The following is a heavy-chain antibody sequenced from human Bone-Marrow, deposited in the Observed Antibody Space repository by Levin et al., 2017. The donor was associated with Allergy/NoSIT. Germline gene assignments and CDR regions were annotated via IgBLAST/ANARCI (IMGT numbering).Heavy chain of an antibody. Sequence: GESLKISCAASGFTFSSYAMSWVRQAPGKGPEWVSAISGSGGSTYYADSEKGRFTISRDNSKNTLYLQMNSLRAEDTAVYYCANHVVVTVRDGYNWFDPWGQGTLVTVSS. D-gene: IGHD2-21*02. J-gene: IGHJ5*02. CDR2: ISGSGGST. V-gene: IGHV3-23*01. CDR3: ANHVVVTVRDGYNWFDP. CDR1: GFTFSSYA.